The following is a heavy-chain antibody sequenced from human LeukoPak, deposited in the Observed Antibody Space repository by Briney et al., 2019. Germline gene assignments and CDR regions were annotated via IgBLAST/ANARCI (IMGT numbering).Heavy chain of an antibody. CDR3: ARAALFGVVTSFDY. Sequence: GGSLRLSCAASGFTFSSYSMNWVRQAPGKGLEGVSSISSSSSYIYYADSVKGRFTISRDNAKNSLYLQMNSLRAEDTAVYYCARAALFGVVTSFDYWGQGTLVTVSS. D-gene: IGHD3-3*01. CDR1: GFTFSSYS. J-gene: IGHJ4*02. V-gene: IGHV3-21*01. CDR2: ISSSSSYI.